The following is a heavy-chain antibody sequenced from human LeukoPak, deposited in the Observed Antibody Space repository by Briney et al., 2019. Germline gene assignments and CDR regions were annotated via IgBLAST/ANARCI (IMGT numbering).Heavy chain of an antibody. CDR2: IYTSGST. CDR3: AGAPNYYGSGDY. Sequence: PSETLSLTCTVSGGSISSGSYYWSWIRQPAGKGLEWIGRIYTSGSTNYNPSPKSRVTISVDTSKNQFSLKLSSVTAADTAVYYCAGAPNYYGSGDYWGQGTLVTVSS. D-gene: IGHD3-10*01. J-gene: IGHJ4*02. CDR1: GGSISSGSYY. V-gene: IGHV4-61*02.